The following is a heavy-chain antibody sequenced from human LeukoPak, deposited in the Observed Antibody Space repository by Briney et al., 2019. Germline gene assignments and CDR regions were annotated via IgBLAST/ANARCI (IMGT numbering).Heavy chain of an antibody. CDR2: IYYSGST. V-gene: IGHV4-59*01. Sequence: SETLSLTCTVSGGSISSYYWSWIRQPPGKGLEWIGYIYYSGSTNYNPSLKGRVTISVDTSKNQFSLKLSSVTAADTAVYYCASARGYSYGYGYYYGMDVWGQGTTVTVSS. J-gene: IGHJ6*02. D-gene: IGHD5-18*01. CDR1: GGSISSYY. CDR3: ASARGYSYGYGYYYGMDV.